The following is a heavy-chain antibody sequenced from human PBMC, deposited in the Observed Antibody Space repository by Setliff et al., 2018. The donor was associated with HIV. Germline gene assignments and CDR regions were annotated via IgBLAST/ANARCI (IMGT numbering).Heavy chain of an antibody. D-gene: IGHD3-22*01. V-gene: IGHV4-59*11. CDR1: GGSISSHY. CDR3: ASPRETMKPDAFDI. CDR2: IYYSGST. Sequence: PSETLSLTCTVSGGSISSHYWSWIRQPPGKGLEWIGGIYYSGSTNYNPSLKSRVTISVDTSKNQFSLKLSSVTAADTAVYYCASPRETMKPDAFDIWGQGTMVTVSS. J-gene: IGHJ3*02.